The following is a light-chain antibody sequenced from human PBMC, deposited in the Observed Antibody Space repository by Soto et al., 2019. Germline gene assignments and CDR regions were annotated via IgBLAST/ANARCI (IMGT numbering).Light chain of an antibody. V-gene: IGKV3-11*01. Sequence: EMVLTQSPATLSLSPGERATLSCTASQSVSSYLAWYQQKPGQAPRILIYDASSRATGIPATFSGSESGTDCPITTSSLAHEDLAVDYGQQRSNLAISVGPGTKVDIK. CDR2: DAS. CDR3: QQRSNLAIS. CDR1: QSVSSY. J-gene: IGKJ3*01.